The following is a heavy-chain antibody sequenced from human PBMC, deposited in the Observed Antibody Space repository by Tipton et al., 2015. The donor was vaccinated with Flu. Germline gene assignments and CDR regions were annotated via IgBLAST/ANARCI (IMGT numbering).Heavy chain of an antibody. D-gene: IGHD6-13*01. V-gene: IGHV1-2*06. CDR2: INPKSGGT. Sequence: QLVQSGAEVKKPGASAKVSCKASGYTFSGDYMHWVRQAPGQGLEWMGRINPKSGGTNYAQKFQGRVTMIGDTSISTVYMELSSLRSDDTAVYYCARGTQQWDNWGQGTLVTVSS. CDR1: GYTFSGDY. J-gene: IGHJ4*02. CDR3: ARGTQQWDN.